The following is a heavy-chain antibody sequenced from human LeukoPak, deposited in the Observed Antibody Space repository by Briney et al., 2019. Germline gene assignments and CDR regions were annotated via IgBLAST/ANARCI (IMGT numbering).Heavy chain of an antibody. CDR3: AKESQYSSGWYLLDY. D-gene: IGHD6-19*01. J-gene: IGHJ4*02. Sequence: PGGSLRLSCAASGFTFSSYAMSWVRQAPGKGLEWVSAISGSGGSTYYADSVKGRFTISRDNSKNTLYLQMNSLRAEDTAVYYCAKESQYSSGWYLLDYWAREPWSPSPQ. V-gene: IGHV3-23*01. CDR2: ISGSGGST. CDR1: GFTFSSYA.